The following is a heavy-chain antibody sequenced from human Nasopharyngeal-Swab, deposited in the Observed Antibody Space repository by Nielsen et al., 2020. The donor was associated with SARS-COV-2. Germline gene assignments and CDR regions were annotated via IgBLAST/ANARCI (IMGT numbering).Heavy chain of an antibody. CDR2: PHTSGST. CDR3: ARSGTMKYGLDV. V-gene: IGHV4-4*07. D-gene: IGHD1-1*01. Sequence: GSLRLSCSVSGGSTSGYFLSWIRQLAAEGLAWNGRPHTSGSTNYNPSLKTRVTISIDMSKNQFSLELRSVTAADTALYYCARSGTMKYGLDVWGQGTTVIVSS. J-gene: IGHJ6*01. CDR1: GGSTSGYF.